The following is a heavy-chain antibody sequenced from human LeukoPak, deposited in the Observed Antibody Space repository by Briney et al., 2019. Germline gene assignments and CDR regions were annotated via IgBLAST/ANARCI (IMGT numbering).Heavy chain of an antibody. CDR1: GFTFISYW. V-gene: IGHV3-7*01. Sequence: GGSLRLSCAASGFTFISYWMSWVRQAPGKGLEWVANIKQDGSEKYYVDSVKGRFTISRDNAKNSLYLQMNSLRAEDTAVYYCARDMRFRRGLTGYRNWFDPWGQGTLVTVSS. D-gene: IGHD3-9*01. J-gene: IGHJ5*02. CDR2: IKQDGSEK. CDR3: ARDMRFRRGLTGYRNWFDP.